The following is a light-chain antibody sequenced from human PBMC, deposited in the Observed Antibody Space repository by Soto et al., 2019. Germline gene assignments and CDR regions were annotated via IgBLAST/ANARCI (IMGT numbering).Light chain of an antibody. CDR1: NSDVGGFNY. V-gene: IGLV2-14*01. CDR3: SAYTARSTLV. Sequence: QSVLTQPASVSGSPGQSITISCTGTNSDVGGFNYVSWYQQHPDKAPKLIIYEVRNRPSGISSRFSGSRSGNTASLTISGLQSEDEGDYYCSAYTARSTLVFGGGTKVTVL. CDR2: EVR. J-gene: IGLJ3*02.